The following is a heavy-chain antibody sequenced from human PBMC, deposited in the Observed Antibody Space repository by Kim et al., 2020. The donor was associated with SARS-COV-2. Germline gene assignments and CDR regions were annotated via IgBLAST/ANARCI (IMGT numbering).Heavy chain of an antibody. Sequence: SVKGRFTISMNDSKHTLYPQMNSLRAEDTAVYYCARNSVDFWSGYAFDIWGQGTMVTVSS. D-gene: IGHD3-3*01. CDR3: ARNSVDFWSGYAFDI. J-gene: IGHJ3*02. V-gene: IGHV3-30*07.